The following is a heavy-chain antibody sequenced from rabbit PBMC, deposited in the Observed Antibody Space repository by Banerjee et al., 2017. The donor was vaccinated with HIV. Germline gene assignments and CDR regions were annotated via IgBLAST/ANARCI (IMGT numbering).Heavy chain of an antibody. Sequence: QQQLVESGGGLVKPGGTLTLTCKASGIDFSSYYYMCWVRQAPGKGLELIACIYTSSGSTWYASWVNGRFTISRSTSLNTVDLKMTSLTAADTATYFCARDLYAGSSYYTGYNLWGQGTLVTVS. CDR1: GIDFSSYYY. D-gene: IGHD8-1*01. J-gene: IGHJ4*01. CDR2: IYTSSGST. CDR3: ARDLYAGSSYYTGYNL. V-gene: IGHV1S43*01.